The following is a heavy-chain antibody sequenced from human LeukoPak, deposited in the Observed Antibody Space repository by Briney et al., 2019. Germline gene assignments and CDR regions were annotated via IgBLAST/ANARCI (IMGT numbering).Heavy chain of an antibody. J-gene: IGHJ3*02. D-gene: IGHD2-2*02. CDR2: ITNWNGGST. CDR3: ARCSRSSTGCYRAFDI. Sequence: PGGSLKLSCEASGFTFDDYGMSWVRQSTGQGLEWVCGITNWNGGSTGYADSVRGRFTISRDNAKNSMYLQMNSLRAEDTALYYCARCSRSSTGCYRAFDIWGQGTMVTVSS. CDR1: GFTFDDYG. V-gene: IGHV3-20*04.